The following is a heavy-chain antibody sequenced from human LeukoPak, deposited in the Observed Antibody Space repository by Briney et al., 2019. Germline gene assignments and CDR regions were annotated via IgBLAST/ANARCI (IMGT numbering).Heavy chain of an antibody. J-gene: IGHJ4*02. V-gene: IGHV3-30-3*01. CDR2: ISYDGSNK. CDR1: GFTFSRYA. CDR3: ARESPYYYDSSGFNYFDY. Sequence: GRSLRLSCAASGFTFSRYAMHWVRQAPGKGLEWVAVISYDGSNKYYADSVKGRFTISRDNSKNTLYLQMNSLRAEDTAVYYCARESPYYYDSSGFNYFDYWGQGTLVTVSS. D-gene: IGHD3-22*01.